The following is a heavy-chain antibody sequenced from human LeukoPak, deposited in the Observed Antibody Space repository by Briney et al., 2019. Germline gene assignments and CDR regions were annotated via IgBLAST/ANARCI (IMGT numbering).Heavy chain of an antibody. CDR2: IYYRGRT. CDR3: ARGFSEEGWFDP. CDR1: GGSMSSFY. V-gene: IGHV4-59*01. Sequence: SETLFLTCTVSGGSMSSFYWSWIRQPLGKGLEWVGYIYYRGRTNYNPSLKSRVTISIDASKNQFSLNLTSVTATDTAVYYCARGFSEEGWFDPWGPGTLVTISS. J-gene: IGHJ5*02.